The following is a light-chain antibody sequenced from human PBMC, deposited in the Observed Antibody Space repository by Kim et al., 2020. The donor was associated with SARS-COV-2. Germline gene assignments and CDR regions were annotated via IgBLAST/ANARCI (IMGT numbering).Light chain of an antibody. V-gene: IGLV2-14*03. CDR3: SSYTDSTPYV. J-gene: IGLJ1*01. CDR1: SSDVGAYNY. CDR2: DVS. Sequence: QSVVTQPASVSGSPGQSITISCTGTSSDVGAYNYVSWYQQHPGKAPKLMIYDVSNRPSGVSDRFSGSKSGNTASLTITGLQAEDEADYYCSSYTDSTPYVFGIGTKFTVL.